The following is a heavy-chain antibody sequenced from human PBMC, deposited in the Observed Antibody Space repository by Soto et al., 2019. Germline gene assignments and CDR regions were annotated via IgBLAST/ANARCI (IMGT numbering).Heavy chain of an antibody. Sequence: SETLSLTCTVSGGSISSGGYYWSWIRQHPGKGLEWFGYIYYSGSTYYNPSLKSRVTISVDTSKNQFSLKLSSVTAADTAVYYCAREPYYDFWSGSWSYYYGMDVWGQGTTVTVSS. V-gene: IGHV4-31*03. CDR3: AREPYYDFWSGSWSYYYGMDV. CDR1: GGSISSGGYY. J-gene: IGHJ6*02. CDR2: IYYSGST. D-gene: IGHD3-3*01.